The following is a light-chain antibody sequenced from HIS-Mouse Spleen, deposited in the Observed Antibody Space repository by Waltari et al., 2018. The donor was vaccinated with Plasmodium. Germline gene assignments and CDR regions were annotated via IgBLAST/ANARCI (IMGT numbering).Light chain of an antibody. Sequence: SSELTQPPPSSVSPVQTARITCPGHALPKIYAYWYQQKSAQAPLLVIYEDSKRRAGTPERFSGSSSATMATLTISGAQVEDEADYYCYSTYSSGNHRVFGGGTKLTVL. J-gene: IGLJ3*02. CDR3: YSTYSSGNHRV. CDR1: ALPKIY. CDR2: EDS. V-gene: IGLV3-10*01.